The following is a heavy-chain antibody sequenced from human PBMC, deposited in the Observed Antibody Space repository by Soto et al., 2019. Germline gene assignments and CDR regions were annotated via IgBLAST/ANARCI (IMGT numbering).Heavy chain of an antibody. CDR2: INIDGTGT. CDR3: VKGEYYYDGGAYYPFDC. V-gene: IGHV3-64D*06. J-gene: IGHJ4*02. CDR1: GFIFSIYA. D-gene: IGHD3-22*01. Sequence: GGSLRLSCSGSGFIFSIYAIHWVRQAPGKGLEYVSSINIDGTGTHYADSVKGRFTISRDNSKNTAYLQMSSLRPEDTAVYYCVKGEYYYDGGAYYPFDCWGQGRMVTVSS.